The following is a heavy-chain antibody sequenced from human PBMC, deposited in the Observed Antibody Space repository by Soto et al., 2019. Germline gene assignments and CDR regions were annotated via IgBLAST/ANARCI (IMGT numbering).Heavy chain of an antibody. CDR1: GGTFTDYT. CDR3: AKKLGPSAFDL. Sequence: QVQLVQSGAEVKKPGSSVKVSCKASGGTFTDYTITWVRQAPGQGLEWMGRIIPVLDLSNYAQKFQSRVTITADKSTPTSYMELSGLTSEDTAVYYCAKKLGPSAFDLWGRGTLVTVSS. CDR2: IIPVLDLS. J-gene: IGHJ2*01. D-gene: IGHD1-26*01. V-gene: IGHV1-69*02.